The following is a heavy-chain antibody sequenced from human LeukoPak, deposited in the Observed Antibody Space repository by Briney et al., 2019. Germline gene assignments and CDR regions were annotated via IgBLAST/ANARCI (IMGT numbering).Heavy chain of an antibody. CDR3: ARSYGDFRKGVDY. D-gene: IGHD4-17*01. Sequence: PSETLSLTCTVSGGSISSYYWSWIRQPPGKGLEWIGYIYYSGSTNYNPSLKSRVTISVDTSKNQFSLKLSSVTAADTAVYYCARSYGDFRKGVDYWGQGTLVTVSS. V-gene: IGHV4-59*12. CDR1: GGSISSYY. CDR2: IYYSGST. J-gene: IGHJ4*02.